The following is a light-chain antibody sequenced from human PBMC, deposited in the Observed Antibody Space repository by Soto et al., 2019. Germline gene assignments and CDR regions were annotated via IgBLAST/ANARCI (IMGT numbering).Light chain of an antibody. CDR2: AAS. CDR3: QQSYSAPRS. V-gene: IGKV1-39*01. CDR1: QDISSF. Sequence: DLQMTQSPSSLSASVGDRVTITCRASQDISSFLNWYQQRPGKAPKLLIYAASSLQSGVPSRFSGGGSGTDFTLTISSLQPEDFATYYWQQSYSAPRSVGQGTKLEIK. J-gene: IGKJ2*01.